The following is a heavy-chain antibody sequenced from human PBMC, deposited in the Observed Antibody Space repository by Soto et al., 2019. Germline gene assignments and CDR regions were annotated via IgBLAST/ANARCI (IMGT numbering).Heavy chain of an antibody. J-gene: IGHJ3*02. V-gene: IGHV3-11*01. CDR2: ISSSGSTI. Sequence: QVQLVESGGGLVKPGGSLRLSCAASGFTFSDYYMSWIRQAPGKGLEWVSYISSSGSTIYYADSVKGGFTISRDNAKNSLYRQMNSLRAEDTAVYYCARDRTRDYGEYNDAFDIWGQGTMVTVSS. D-gene: IGHD4-17*01. CDR1: GFTFSDYY. CDR3: ARDRTRDYGEYNDAFDI.